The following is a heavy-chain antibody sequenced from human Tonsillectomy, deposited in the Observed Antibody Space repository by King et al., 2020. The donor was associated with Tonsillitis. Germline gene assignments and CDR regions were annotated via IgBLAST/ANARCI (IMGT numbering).Heavy chain of an antibody. CDR1: GFTFSTYT. Sequence: VQLVESGGGVVQPGRSLRLSCAASGFTFSTYTIHWVLQAPGKGLEGVAVISYDGNNKYYADSVKGRFTISRDNSKNTLYLQMNSLRAEDTAVYYCARGGGDCSSTSCYGNYYYYMDVWGKGTTVTVSS. CDR3: ARGGGDCSSTSCYGNYYYYMDV. CDR2: ISYDGNNK. J-gene: IGHJ6*03. V-gene: IGHV3-30*01. D-gene: IGHD2-2*01.